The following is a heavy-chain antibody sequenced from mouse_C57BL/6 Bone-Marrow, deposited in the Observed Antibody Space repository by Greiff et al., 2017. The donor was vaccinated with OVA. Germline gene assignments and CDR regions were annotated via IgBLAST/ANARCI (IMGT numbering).Heavy chain of an antibody. J-gene: IGHJ1*03. Sequence: QVQLQQPGAELVMPGASVKLSCKASGYTFTSYWMHWVKQRPGPGLEWIGEIDPSDSYTNYNQKFKGKSTLTVDKSSSTAYMQLSSLTSEDSTVYYCARRVPTTVGAHWYFEVWGTGTTVTVSS. CDR2: IDPSDSYT. CDR3: ARRVPTTVGAHWYFEV. CDR1: GYTFTSYW. D-gene: IGHD1-1*01. V-gene: IGHV1-69*01.